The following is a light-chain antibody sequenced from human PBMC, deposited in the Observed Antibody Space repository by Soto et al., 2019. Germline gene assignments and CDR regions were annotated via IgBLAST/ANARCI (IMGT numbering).Light chain of an antibody. V-gene: IGLV2-11*01. J-gene: IGLJ1*01. CDR2: DVN. CDR1: CSDVGGYGY. Sequence: QSVLTQPRSVCGSPGQSVTISCTGTCSDVGGYGYGAWYQHHPGKAPRLIIYDVNNRPSGVPDRFSGSKSGNTASLTISGLQAEDEADYYCCSYAGSYTFVFGSGTKV. CDR3: CSYAGSYTFV.